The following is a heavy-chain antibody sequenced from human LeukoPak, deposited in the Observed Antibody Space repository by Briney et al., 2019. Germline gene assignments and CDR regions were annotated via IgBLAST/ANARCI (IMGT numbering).Heavy chain of an antibody. D-gene: IGHD2-2*01. CDR3: ASALCSSSACYYYYGLDV. CDR1: RYTFIAYY. V-gene: IGHV1-2*02. J-gene: IGHJ6*02. Sequence: GASVEVSCKASRYTFIAYYMHWVRQAPGQGLEWMGWINPDSGDTNYAQKFQGRVAMTRDTAINTAYMELSSLRSDDTAVYYCASALCSSSACYYYYGLDVWGQGTTVIVSS. CDR2: INPDSGDT.